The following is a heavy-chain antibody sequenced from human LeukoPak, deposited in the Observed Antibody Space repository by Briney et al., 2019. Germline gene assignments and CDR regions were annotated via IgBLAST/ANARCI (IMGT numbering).Heavy chain of an antibody. CDR2: ISYSGST. J-gene: IGHJ3*02. V-gene: IGHV4-59*01. CDR1: GDSITNYY. Sequence: SETLSLTCTVSGDSITNYYWSWIRQPPGKGLEWIGYISYSGSTNYNPSLNSRVTISVDTSKNQFSLKLSSVTAADTAVYYCARVRLGYSSSWYPIDAFDIWGQGTMVTVSS. CDR3: ARVRLGYSSSWYPIDAFDI. D-gene: IGHD6-13*01.